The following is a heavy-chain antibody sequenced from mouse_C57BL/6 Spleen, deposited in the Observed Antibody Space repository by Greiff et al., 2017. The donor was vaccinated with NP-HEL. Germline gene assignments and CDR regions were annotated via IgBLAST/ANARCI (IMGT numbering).Heavy chain of an antibody. CDR3: ARGGGTPLDY. V-gene: IGHV3-6*01. Sequence: LQESGPGLVKPSQSLSLTCSVTGYSITSGYYWNWIRQFPGNKLEWMGYLSYDGSNNYNPSLKNRISITRDTSKNQLFRKLNSVTTEDTATYYCARGGGTPLDYWGQGTTLTVSS. CDR1: GYSITSGYY. J-gene: IGHJ2*01. D-gene: IGHD3-3*01. CDR2: LSYDGSN.